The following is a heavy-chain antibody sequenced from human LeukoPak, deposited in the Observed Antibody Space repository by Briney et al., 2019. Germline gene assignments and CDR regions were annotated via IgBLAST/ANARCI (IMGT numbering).Heavy chain of an antibody. D-gene: IGHD2-2*01. CDR2: IGPAGDT. V-gene: IGHV3-13*04. CDR3: ARGRYPEY. CDR1: GFSFSSYD. J-gene: IGHJ4*02. Sequence: GGSLRLSCAASGFSFSSYDTHWVRQATGKGLEWVSTIGPAGDTYYAGSVKGRFTISRENAKNSLYLQMNNLGVGDTAVYYCARGRYPEYWGQGTLVTVSS.